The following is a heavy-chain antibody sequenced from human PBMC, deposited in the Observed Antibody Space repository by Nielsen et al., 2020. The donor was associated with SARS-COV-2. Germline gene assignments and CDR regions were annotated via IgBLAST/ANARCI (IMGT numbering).Heavy chain of an antibody. CDR3: TRDGHHWDLDN. CDR2: VSMDGRGT. CDR1: GFTFSNYW. D-gene: IGHD7-27*01. Sequence: GESLKISCAASGFTFSNYWMHWVRQAPGKGLVWVARVSMDGRGTNYADSVKGRFTISRDNAENTLHLDMSSLSVGDSAVYYCTRDGHHWDLDNWGQGALVTVSS. V-gene: IGHV3-74*01. J-gene: IGHJ4*02.